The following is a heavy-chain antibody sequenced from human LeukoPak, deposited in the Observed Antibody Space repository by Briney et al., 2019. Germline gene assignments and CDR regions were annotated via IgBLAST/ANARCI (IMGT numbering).Heavy chain of an antibody. D-gene: IGHD5-24*01. Sequence: PGGSLRLSCAASGFTFSSYWMSWVRQAPGKGLEWVANIKQDGSKKYYVDSVKGRFTISRDNAKNSLYLQMNSLTAEDTAVYCCARSGRRWVQAVDYWGQGTLVTVSS. CDR2: IKQDGSKK. J-gene: IGHJ4*02. CDR1: GFTFSSYW. CDR3: ARSGRRWVQAVDY. V-gene: IGHV3-7*01.